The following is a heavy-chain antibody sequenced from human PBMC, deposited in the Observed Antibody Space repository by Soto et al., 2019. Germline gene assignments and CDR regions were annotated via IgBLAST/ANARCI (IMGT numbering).Heavy chain of an antibody. D-gene: IGHD3-22*01. CDR2: IFYSGST. Sequence: SETLSLTCTVSGGSISSSSYYWGWIRQPPGKGLEWIGSIFYSGSTNYNPSLKSRVTISVDTSKNQFSLKLSSVTAADTAVYYCARLGYYHSGGLPWGQATLVNV. V-gene: IGHV4-39*07. CDR3: ARLGYYHSGGLP. CDR1: GGSISSSSYY. J-gene: IGHJ4*02.